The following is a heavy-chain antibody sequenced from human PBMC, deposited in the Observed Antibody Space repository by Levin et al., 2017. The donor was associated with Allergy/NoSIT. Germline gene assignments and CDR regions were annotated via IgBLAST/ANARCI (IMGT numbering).Heavy chain of an antibody. CDR2: IYYSGDT. J-gene: IGHJ4*02. CDR3: ARLLGSWFHDF. D-gene: IGHD6-13*01. Sequence: TSSETLSLTCTVSSGPMIPYYWSWVRQSPGKGLEWIGYIYYSGDTNYNPSLGGRVTMSIDTSKRQFSLQLTSVTAADTAVYYCARLLGSWFHDFWGQGTLVTVSS. V-gene: IGHV4-59*08. CDR1: SGPMIPYY.